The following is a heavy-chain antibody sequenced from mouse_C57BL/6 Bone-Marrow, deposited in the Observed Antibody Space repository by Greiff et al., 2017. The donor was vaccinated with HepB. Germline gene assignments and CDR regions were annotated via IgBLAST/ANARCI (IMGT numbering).Heavy chain of an antibody. V-gene: IGHV1-81*01. Sequence: VKLQESGAELARPGASVKLSCKASGYTFTSYGISWVKQRTGQGLEWIGEIYPRSGNTYYNEKFKGKATLTADKSSSTAYMELRSPTSEDSAVYFCARHSKGAWFAYWGQGTLVTVSA. CDR2: IYPRSGNT. D-gene: IGHD2-5*01. CDR1: GYTFTSYG. CDR3: ARHSKGAWFAY. J-gene: IGHJ3*01.